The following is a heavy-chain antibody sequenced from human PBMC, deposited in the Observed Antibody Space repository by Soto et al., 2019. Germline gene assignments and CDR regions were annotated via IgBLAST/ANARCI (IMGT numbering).Heavy chain of an antibody. V-gene: IGHV4-31*03. J-gene: IGHJ4*02. Sequence: SETLSLTCTVSGGSISSGGYYWSWIRQHPGKGLEWIGYIYYSGSTYYNPSLKSRVTISVDTSKNQFSLKLTSVTTANTAVYYCARGGGSPYHDHEFDYWGQGILVTVSS. D-gene: IGHD2-2*01. CDR3: ARGGGSPYHDHEFDY. CDR1: GGSISSGGYY. CDR2: IYYSGST.